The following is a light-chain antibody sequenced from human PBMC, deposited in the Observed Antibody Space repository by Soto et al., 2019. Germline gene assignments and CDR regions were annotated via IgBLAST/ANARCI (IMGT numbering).Light chain of an antibody. CDR2: EVS. CDR3: SSFAGNNNLV. V-gene: IGLV2-8*01. J-gene: IGLJ2*01. CDR1: SSDVGGYNY. Sequence: QSALTQPPSASGSPGQSVTISCTGTSSDVGGYNYVSWYQQHPGKVPKLMISEVSKRPSGVPDRFSGSKSGNTASLTVSGLQAEDEADYYCSSFAGNNNLVFGGGTKPPS.